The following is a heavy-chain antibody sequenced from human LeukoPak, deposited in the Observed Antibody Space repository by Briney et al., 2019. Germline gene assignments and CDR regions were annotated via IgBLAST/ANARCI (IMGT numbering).Heavy chain of an antibody. CDR2: INPNSGGT. CDR3: ASGFMGYDRSGYYDDAFDI. D-gene: IGHD3-22*01. V-gene: IGHV1-2*02. J-gene: IGHJ3*02. Sequence: GASVKVSCKASGYTFTDYYMHWVRQAPGQGLEWMGWINPNSGGTNYAQKFQGRVVMTRDTSISTAYMELSRLRSDDTAVYYCASGFMGYDRSGYYDDAFDIWGQGTMVTVSS. CDR1: GYTFTDYY.